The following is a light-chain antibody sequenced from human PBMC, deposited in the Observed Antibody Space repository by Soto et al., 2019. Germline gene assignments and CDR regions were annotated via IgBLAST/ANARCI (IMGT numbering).Light chain of an antibody. CDR1: RSINSNY. V-gene: IGKV3-20*01. CDR3: QQYGSSIT. J-gene: IGKJ5*01. CDR2: GAS. Sequence: EIVMTQSPATLSVSPGDRATLSCRASRSINSNYLAWYQQKPGQAPRLLIYGASSRATGIPDRFSGSGSGTDFTLTINRLEPEDFAVYYCQQYGSSITFGQGTRLEIK.